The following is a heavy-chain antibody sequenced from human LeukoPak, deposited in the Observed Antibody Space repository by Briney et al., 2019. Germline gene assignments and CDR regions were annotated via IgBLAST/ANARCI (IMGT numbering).Heavy chain of an antibody. Sequence: PSETLSLTCTVSGGSISSYYWSWIRQPPGRGLEWIGYIYYIGSTNYNPSLKSRGTISVDTSKNQFSLKLSSVTAADTAVYYCARTIAMVRGVINLGPSPARFDYWGQGILVTVSS. CDR3: ARTIAMVRGVINLGPSPARFDY. J-gene: IGHJ4*02. V-gene: IGHV4-59*01. CDR2: IYYIGST. CDR1: GGSISSYY. D-gene: IGHD3-10*01.